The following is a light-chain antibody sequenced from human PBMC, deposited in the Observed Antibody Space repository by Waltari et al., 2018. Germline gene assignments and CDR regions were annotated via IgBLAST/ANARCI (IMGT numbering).Light chain of an antibody. CDR3: LQDYNYPFT. CDR2: SAS. J-gene: IGKJ2*01. CDR1: ELIRND. V-gene: IGKV1-6*01. Sequence: AIQMTQFPTSLSASVGDRVTITCRESELIRNDVGGYQQKPGKAPHRLIYSASNLHGGVPSRFSGSGSGTDFTLTISSLQPEDFATYYCLQDYNYPFTFGQGTKLEIK.